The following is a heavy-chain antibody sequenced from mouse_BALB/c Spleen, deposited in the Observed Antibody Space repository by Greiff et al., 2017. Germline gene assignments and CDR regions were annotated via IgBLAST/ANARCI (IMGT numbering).Heavy chain of an antibody. D-gene: IGHD2-4*01. Sequence: EVQRVESGGGLVQPGGSRKLSCAASGFTFSSFGMHWVRQAPEKGLEWVAYISSGSSTIYYADTVKGRFTISRDNPKNTLFLQMTSLRSEDTAMYYCAREATIYYEGAMDYWGQGTSVTVSS. CDR1: GFTFSSFG. V-gene: IGHV5-17*02. CDR2: ISSGSSTI. J-gene: IGHJ4*01. CDR3: AREATIYYEGAMDY.